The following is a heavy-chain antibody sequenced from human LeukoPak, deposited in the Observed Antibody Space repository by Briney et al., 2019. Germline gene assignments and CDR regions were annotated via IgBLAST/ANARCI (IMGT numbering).Heavy chain of an antibody. J-gene: IGHJ4*02. Sequence: GGSLRLSCAASGFTFRSYAMSWVRQAPGKGLECVSGISGSGGSTYYADSLKGQFTISRDNSKNPLYLKMNNLRAEDTALYYCAKGRYDSSGAANTFDYWGQGTLVTVSS. CDR1: GFTFRSYA. V-gene: IGHV3-23*01. D-gene: IGHD3-22*01. CDR2: ISGSGGST. CDR3: AKGRYDSSGAANTFDY.